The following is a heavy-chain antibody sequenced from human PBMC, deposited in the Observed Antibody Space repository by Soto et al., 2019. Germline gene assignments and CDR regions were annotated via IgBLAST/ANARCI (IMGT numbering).Heavy chain of an antibody. J-gene: IGHJ3*02. CDR2: LIPRFGSA. CDR3: ARAAYCSSTNCFQRDMEGWAYDI. Sequence: QVQLVQSGPEVKKPGSSVKVSCKASRGSFSSYAVTWVRQAPGQGLEWMGGLIPRFGSADYAQKFQGRVAITADDSTATAYMELSSLRSEDTAVYYCARAAYCSSTNCFQRDMEGWAYDIWGQGTMVVVSP. CDR1: RGSFSSYA. V-gene: IGHV1-69*01. D-gene: IGHD2-2*01.